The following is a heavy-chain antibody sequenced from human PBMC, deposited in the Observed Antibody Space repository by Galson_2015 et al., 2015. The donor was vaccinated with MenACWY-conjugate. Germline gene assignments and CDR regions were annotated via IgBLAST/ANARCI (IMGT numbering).Heavy chain of an antibody. J-gene: IGHJ2*01. CDR1: GGSISSYY. CDR2: IYYSGST. V-gene: IGHV4-59*01. D-gene: IGHD6-19*01. CDR3: ARVASSGWAWYFDL. Sequence: SETLSLTCTVSGGSISSYYWSWIRQPPGKGLEWIGYIYYSGSTNYNPSLESRVTISVDTSKNQFSLKLSSVTAADTAVYYCARVASSGWAWYFDLWGRGTLVTVSS.